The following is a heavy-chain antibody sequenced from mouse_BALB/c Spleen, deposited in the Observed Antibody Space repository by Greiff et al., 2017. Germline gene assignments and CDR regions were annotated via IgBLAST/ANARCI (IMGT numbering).Heavy chain of an antibody. CDR3: VRGDYYGSSYGAMDY. Sequence: QVQLQQSGPGLVAPSQSLSITCTVSGFSLTSYDISWIRQPPGKGLEWLGVIWTGGGTNYNSAFMSRLSISKDNSKSQVFLKMNSLQTDDTAIYYCVRGDYYGSSYGAMDYWGQGTSVTVSS. CDR2: IWTGGGT. V-gene: IGHV2-9-2*01. J-gene: IGHJ4*01. CDR1: GFSLTSYD. D-gene: IGHD1-1*01.